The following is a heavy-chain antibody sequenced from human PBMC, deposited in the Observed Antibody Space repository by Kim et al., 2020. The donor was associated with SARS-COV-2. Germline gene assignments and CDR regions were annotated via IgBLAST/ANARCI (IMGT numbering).Heavy chain of an antibody. J-gene: IGHJ3*01. CDR3: AKDRERASIASSPFDL. D-gene: IGHD6-13*01. Sequence: GGSLRLSCAASEFTLHNYAMNWVRQAPGKGLEWVSNIRGNDETSYYADSVRGRFTISRDTSRNVLYLQMNGLRDYDTALYFCAKDRERASIASSPFDLWGQGTLVTVSS. CDR1: EFTLHNYA. V-gene: IGHV3-23*01. CDR2: IRGNDETS.